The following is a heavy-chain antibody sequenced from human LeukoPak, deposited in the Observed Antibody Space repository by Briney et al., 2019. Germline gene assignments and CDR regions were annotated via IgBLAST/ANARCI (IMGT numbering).Heavy chain of an antibody. D-gene: IGHD5-18*01. V-gene: IGHV2-5*02. Sequence: SGPTLVNPTQTLTLTCTFSGFSLSPSGVGVGWIRQPPGKALECLAYIYWDDDERYSPSPKSRLTITKDTSKNQVVLTVTNMDPVDTATYYCAHRKVDTPMGPWGQGTLVTVSS. CDR2: IYWDDDE. CDR3: AHRKVDTPMGP. J-gene: IGHJ5*02. CDR1: GFSLSPSGVG.